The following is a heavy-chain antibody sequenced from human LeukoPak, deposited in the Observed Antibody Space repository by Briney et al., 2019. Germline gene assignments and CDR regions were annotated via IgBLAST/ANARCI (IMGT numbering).Heavy chain of an antibody. CDR1: GGSISSSSYY. CDR2: IYYSGST. D-gene: IGHD6-6*01. V-gene: IGHV4-39*07. CDR3: AKISSSSPYYYYYYMDV. Sequence: SSETLSLTCTVSGGSISSSSYYWGWIRQPPGKGLEWIGSIYYSGSTYYNPSLKSRVTISVDTSKNQFSLKLSSVTAADTAVYYCAKISSSSPYYYYYYMDVWGKGTTVTVSS. J-gene: IGHJ6*03.